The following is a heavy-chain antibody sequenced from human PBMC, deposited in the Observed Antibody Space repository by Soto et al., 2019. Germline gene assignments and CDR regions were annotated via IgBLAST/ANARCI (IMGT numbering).Heavy chain of an antibody. CDR2: ISYDGSNK. CDR3: ARALGRINWFDP. J-gene: IGHJ5*02. Sequence: QVQLVESGGGVVQPGRSLRLSCAASGFTFSSYAMHWVRQAPGKGLEWVAVISYDGSNKYYADSVKGRFTTSRDNSKNTLYLQMNSLRAEDTAVYYCARALGRINWFDPWGQGTLVTVSS. CDR1: GFTFSSYA. D-gene: IGHD7-27*01. V-gene: IGHV3-30-3*01.